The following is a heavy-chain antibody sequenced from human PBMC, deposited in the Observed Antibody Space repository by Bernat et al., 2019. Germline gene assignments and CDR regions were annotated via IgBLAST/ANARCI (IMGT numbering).Heavy chain of an antibody. CDR2: INNDGSQK. CDR1: GFSFGSTW. CDR3: ARLDGHCPDY. J-gene: IGHJ4*02. V-gene: IGHV3-7*03. Sequence: GGGGGGAGGSRGRACAAWGFSFGSTWMGWAREAPGKGLGWVANINNDGSQKYYVDSVKGRFTITRDNAENSLYLQVNSLRAEDTAVYYCARLDGHCPDYWGQGTLVTVSS.